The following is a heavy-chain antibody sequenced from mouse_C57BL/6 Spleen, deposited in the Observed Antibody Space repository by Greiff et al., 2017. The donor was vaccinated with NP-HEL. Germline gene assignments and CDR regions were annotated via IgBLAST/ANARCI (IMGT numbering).Heavy chain of an antibody. V-gene: IGHV5-17*01. D-gene: IGHD1-1*01. Sequence: EVKLVESGGGLVKPGGSLKLSCAASGFTFSDYGMHWVRQAPEKGLEWVAYISSGSSTIYYADTVKGRFTISRDNAKNTLFLQMTSLKSEDTAMYYCARPDYGSPWYFDVWGTGTTVTVSS. CDR1: GFTFSDYG. CDR2: ISSGSSTI. J-gene: IGHJ1*03. CDR3: ARPDYGSPWYFDV.